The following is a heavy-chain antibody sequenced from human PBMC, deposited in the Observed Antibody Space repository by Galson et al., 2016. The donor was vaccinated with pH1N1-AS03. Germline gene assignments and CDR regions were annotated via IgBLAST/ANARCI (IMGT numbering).Heavy chain of an antibody. J-gene: IGHJ4*02. D-gene: IGHD6-13*01. CDR3: VADFDY. Sequence: QSGAEVKKPGESLRISCKGSGYSFTAYWIDWVRQMPGKGLEWMGRIDPSDSYTTYGPSFQGHVIISADKSLTTAYLQWSSLRVEDTAVYYCVADFDYWGQGTLVTVSS. V-gene: IGHV5-10-1*01. CDR1: GYSFTAYW. CDR2: IDPSDSYT.